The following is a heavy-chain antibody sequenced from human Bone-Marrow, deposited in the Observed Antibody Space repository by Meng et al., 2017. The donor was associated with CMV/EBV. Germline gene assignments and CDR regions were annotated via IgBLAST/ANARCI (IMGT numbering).Heavy chain of an antibody. CDR2: INHSGST. V-gene: IGHV4-34*01. D-gene: IGHD3-3*01. J-gene: IGHJ6*02. CDR3: ARDGDYDFWSGYYTLLGYYCGMDV. Sequence: SETLSLTCAVYGGSFSGYYWSWIRQPPGKGLEWIGEINHSGSTNYNPSLKSRVTISVDTSKNQFSLKLSSVTAADTAVYYCARDGDYDFWSGYYTLLGYYCGMDVWGQGTTVTVSS. CDR1: GGSFSGYY.